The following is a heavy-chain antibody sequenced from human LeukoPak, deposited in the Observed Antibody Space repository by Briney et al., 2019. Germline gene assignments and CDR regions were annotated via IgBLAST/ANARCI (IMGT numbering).Heavy chain of an antibody. CDR2: INHSGST. V-gene: IGHV4-34*01. Sequence: SETLSLTCAVYGGSFSGYYWSWIRQPPGKGLEWIGEINHSGSTNYNPSLKSRVTISVDTSKNQFSLKLSSVTAADTAVYYCARASYSYDISGWVPFGYWGQGTLVTVSS. J-gene: IGHJ4*02. D-gene: IGHD3-22*01. CDR1: GGSFSGYY. CDR3: ARASYSYDISGWVPFGY.